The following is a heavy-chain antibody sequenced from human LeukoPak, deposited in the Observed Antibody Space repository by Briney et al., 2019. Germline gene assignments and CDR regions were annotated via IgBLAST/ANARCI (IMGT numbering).Heavy chain of an antibody. D-gene: IGHD6-6*01. CDR3: ARGAAPHYSDY. Sequence: PSETLSLTCTVSGGSIRSHFWSWVRQPPGKGLEWIGYIYFSGSTNYNPSLKSRVTISMGTSESQFSLKLSSVTAADTAVYYCARGAAPHYSDYWGQGTLVTVSS. CDR2: IYFSGST. CDR1: GGSIRSHF. V-gene: IGHV4-59*11. J-gene: IGHJ4*02.